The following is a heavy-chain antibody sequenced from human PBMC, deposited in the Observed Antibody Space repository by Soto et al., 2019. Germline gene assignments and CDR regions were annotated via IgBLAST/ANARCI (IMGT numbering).Heavy chain of an antibody. CDR3: ARGGVIVVVVAATRGWFDP. CDR2: IIPIFGTA. D-gene: IGHD2-15*01. Sequence: QVQLVQSGAEVKKPGSSVKVSCKASGGTFSSYAISWVRQAPGQGLEWMGGIIPIFGTANYAQKFQGRVTITADEATSTADMELSSLRSEDAAVYYCARGGVIVVVVAATRGWFDPWGQGTLVTVSS. J-gene: IGHJ5*02. V-gene: IGHV1-69*12. CDR1: GGTFSSYA.